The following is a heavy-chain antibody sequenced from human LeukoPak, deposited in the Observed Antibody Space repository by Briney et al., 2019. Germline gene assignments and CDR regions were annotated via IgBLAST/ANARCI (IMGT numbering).Heavy chain of an antibody. J-gene: IGHJ5*02. Sequence: ASVKVSCKASGYTFTDYDINWVRQAPGQGLEWMGWINPNSGGTNYAQKFQGRVTMTRDTSISTAYMELSRLRSDDTAVYYCASGGSSSWLGNKEDWFDPWGQGTLVTVSS. D-gene: IGHD6-13*01. CDR2: INPNSGGT. CDR1: GYTFTDYD. V-gene: IGHV1-2*02. CDR3: ASGGSSSWLGNKEDWFDP.